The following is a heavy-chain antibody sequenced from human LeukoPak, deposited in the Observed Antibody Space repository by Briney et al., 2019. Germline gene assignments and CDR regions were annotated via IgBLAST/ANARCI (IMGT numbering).Heavy chain of an antibody. CDR1: GFTFSSYS. CDR2: ISSSSSYI. J-gene: IGHJ6*02. D-gene: IGHD2-2*01. CDR3: ARDLGAWYQLLPPIGYGMDV. V-gene: IGHV3-21*01. Sequence: PGGSLRLSCAASGFTFSSYSMNWVRQAPGKGLEWVSSISSSSSYIYYADSVKGRFTISRDNAKNSLYLQMNSLRAEDTAVYYCARDLGAWYQLLPPIGYGMDVWGQGTTVTVSS.